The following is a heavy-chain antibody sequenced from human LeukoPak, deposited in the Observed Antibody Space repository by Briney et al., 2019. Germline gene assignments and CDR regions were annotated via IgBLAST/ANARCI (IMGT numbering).Heavy chain of an antibody. CDR3: ARDLAYYGSGSYFH. J-gene: IGHJ4*02. D-gene: IGHD3-10*01. CDR1: GFTVSSNY. CDR2: IYSGGST. V-gene: IGHV3-66*02. Sequence: GGSLRLSCAASGFTVSSNYMSWVRQAPGKGLEWASVIYSGGSTYYADSVKGRFTISRDNSKNTLYLQMNSLRAEDTAVYYCARDLAYYGSGSYFHWGQGTQVTVSS.